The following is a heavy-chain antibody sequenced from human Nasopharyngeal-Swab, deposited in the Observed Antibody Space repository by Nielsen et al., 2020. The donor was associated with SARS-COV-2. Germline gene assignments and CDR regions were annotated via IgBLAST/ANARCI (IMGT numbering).Heavy chain of an antibody. Sequence: PGKGLEWIGSIYYSGSTYYNPSLKSRVTISVDTSKNQFSLKLSSVTAADTAVYYCASPGVGAATFDYWGQGTLVTVSS. J-gene: IGHJ4*02. CDR3: ASPGVGAATFDY. D-gene: IGHD2-15*01. V-gene: IGHV4-39*01. CDR2: IYYSGST.